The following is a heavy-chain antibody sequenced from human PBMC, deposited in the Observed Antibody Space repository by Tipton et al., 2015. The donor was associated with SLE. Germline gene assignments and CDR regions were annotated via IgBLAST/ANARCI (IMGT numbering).Heavy chain of an antibody. CDR2: IYHSGST. J-gene: IGHJ3*02. D-gene: IGHD2/OR15-2a*01. CDR3: ARDPSMREAFDI. V-gene: IGHV4-34*01. Sequence: TLSLTCAVYGGSFSGYYWGWIRQPPGKGLEWIGSIYHSGSTYYNPSLKSRVTISVDTSKNQFSLKLSSVTAADTAVYYCARDPSMREAFDIWGQGTMVTVSS. CDR1: GGSFSGYY.